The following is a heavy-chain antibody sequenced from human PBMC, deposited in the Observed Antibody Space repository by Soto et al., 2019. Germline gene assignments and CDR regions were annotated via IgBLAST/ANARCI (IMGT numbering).Heavy chain of an antibody. J-gene: IGHJ5*02. CDR2: IYYSGST. D-gene: IGHD3-22*01. Sequence: PSVTVTVCCCSISSNSYYWGWIRQPPRKELEWIGSIYYSGSTYYNPYLKSRVTISVDTSKNQFSLKLSSVTAADTAVYYCARDSRPNYYDSSALVGFDPWGQGTLVTVTS. CDR3: ARDSRPNYYDSSALVGFDP. CDR1: CCSISSNSYY. V-gene: IGHV4-39*07.